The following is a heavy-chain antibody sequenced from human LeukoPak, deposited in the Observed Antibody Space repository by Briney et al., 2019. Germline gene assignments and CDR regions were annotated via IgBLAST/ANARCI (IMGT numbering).Heavy chain of an antibody. V-gene: IGHV3-74*01. CDR2: INSDGSST. J-gene: IGHJ3*02. D-gene: IGHD6-13*01. CDR3: ARERSSYDAFDI. CDR1: GFTFSNYW. Sequence: SGGSLRLSCAASGFTFSNYWMHWVRQAPGKGLVWVSRINSDGSSTSYADSVKGRFTISRDNAKNTLYLQMNSLRAEDTAVYYCARERSSYDAFDIWGQGTMVTVSS.